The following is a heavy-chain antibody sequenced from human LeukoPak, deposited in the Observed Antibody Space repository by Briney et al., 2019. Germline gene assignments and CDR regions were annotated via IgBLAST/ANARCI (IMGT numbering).Heavy chain of an antibody. V-gene: IGHV3-21*01. CDR3: ARATTEVYYDILTGYYISLPQY. Sequence: GGSLRLSCAASGFTFSSYSMNWVRQAPGKGLEWVSSISSSSSYIYYADSVKGRFTISRDNAKNSLYLQMNSPRAEDTAVYYCARATTEVYYDILTGYYISLPQYWGQGTLVTVSS. CDR1: GFTFSSYS. CDR2: ISSSSSYI. J-gene: IGHJ4*02. D-gene: IGHD3-9*01.